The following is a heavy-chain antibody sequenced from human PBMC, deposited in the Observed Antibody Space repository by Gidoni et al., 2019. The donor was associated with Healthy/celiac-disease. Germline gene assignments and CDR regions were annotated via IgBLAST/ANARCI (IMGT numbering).Heavy chain of an antibody. CDR3: ATLHVGFLEWLRYWYFDL. J-gene: IGHJ2*01. V-gene: IGHV3-23*01. D-gene: IGHD3-3*01. Sequence: EVQLLESGGGLVQRGGSLKLSCAASGFTLSRHAMSWVRQAPGKGLEWVSAISGSGGSTYYADSVKGRFTISRDNSKNTLYLQMNSLRAEDTAVYYCATLHVGFLEWLRYWYFDLWGRGTLVTVSS. CDR1: GFTLSRHA. CDR2: ISGSGGST.